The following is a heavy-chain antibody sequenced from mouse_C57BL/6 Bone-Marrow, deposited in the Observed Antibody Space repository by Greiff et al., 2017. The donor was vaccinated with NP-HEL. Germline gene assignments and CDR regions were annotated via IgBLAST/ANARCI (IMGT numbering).Heavy chain of an antibody. CDR2: IYPRSGNT. CDR1: GYTFTSYG. D-gene: IGHD2-4*01. CDR3: APYYDYDAWFAY. J-gene: IGHJ3*01. V-gene: IGHV1-81*01. Sequence: QVQLQQSGAELARPGASVKLSCKASGYTFTSYGISWVKQRTGQGLEWIGEIYPRSGNTYYNEKLKGKATLTADKSSSTAYMELRSLTSEDSAVYVCAPYYDYDAWFAYWGQGTLVTVSA.